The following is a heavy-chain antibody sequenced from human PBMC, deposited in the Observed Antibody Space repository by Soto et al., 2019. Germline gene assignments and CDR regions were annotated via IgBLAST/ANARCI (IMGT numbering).Heavy chain of an antibody. Sequence: PSQTLSLTCAVYGGSFSGYSWSWIRQPPGKGLEWMGNIYHSRSTNYTPSLKSRVTISVDTSKNQFSLKLSSVTAADTAVYYCARCVLWFGESYFDYWVQGTLV. J-gene: IGHJ4*02. CDR1: GGSFSGYS. V-gene: IGHV4-34*01. CDR3: ARCVLWFGESYFDY. D-gene: IGHD3-10*01. CDR2: IYHSRST.